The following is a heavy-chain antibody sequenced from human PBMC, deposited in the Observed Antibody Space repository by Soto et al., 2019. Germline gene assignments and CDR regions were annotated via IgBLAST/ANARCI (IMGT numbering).Heavy chain of an antibody. CDR2: INHRGSA. D-gene: IGHD6-13*01. V-gene: IGHV4-4*02. Sequence: ASETLSLTCAVSGASVSSTYWWSWVRQPPGKGPEWIGEINHRGSANYNPSLKSRVTISVGISKSQFSLRLNSVTAADTAVYYCARYNAASGTFYFDFWGQGALVTVSS. CDR1: GASVSSTYW. J-gene: IGHJ4*02. CDR3: ARYNAASGTFYFDF.